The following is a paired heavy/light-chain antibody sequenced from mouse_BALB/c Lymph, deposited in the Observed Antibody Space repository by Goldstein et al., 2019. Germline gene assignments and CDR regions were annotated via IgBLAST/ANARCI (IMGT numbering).Light chain of an antibody. CDR2: GAS. J-gene: IGKJ2*01. CDR3: GQSYSYPYT. Sequence: NIVMTQSPKSMSMSVGERVTLSCKASENVGTYVSWYQQKPEQSPKLLIYGASNRYTGVPDRFTGSGSATDFTLTISSVQAEDLADYHCGQSYSYPYTFGGGTKLEIK. CDR1: ENVGTY. V-gene: IGKV6-20*01.
Heavy chain of an antibody. CDR2: ILWNDSK. J-gene: IGHJ1*01. V-gene: IGHV8-5*01. Sequence: QVTLKESGPGILQPSQTLSLTCSFSGFSLSTSNMGVGWIRQPSGKGLEWLLHILWNDSKYYNPALKSRLTISKDTYNNQVFLKIANVDTADTATYYCARIRDYYGEDWYFDVWGAGTTVTVSS. CDR1: GFSLSTSNMG. CDR3: ARIRDYYGEDWYFDV. D-gene: IGHD1-1*01.